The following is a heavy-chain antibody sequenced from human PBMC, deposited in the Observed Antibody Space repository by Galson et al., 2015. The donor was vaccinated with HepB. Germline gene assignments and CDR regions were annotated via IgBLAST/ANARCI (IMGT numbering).Heavy chain of an antibody. CDR3: AREGYSSGWYAVSYSDY. J-gene: IGHJ4*02. V-gene: IGHV3-7*03. Sequence: SLRLSCAASGFTFSSYWMSWVRQAPGKGLEWVANIKQDGSEKYYVDSVKGRFTISRDNAKNSLYLQMNSLRAEDTAVYYCAREGYSSGWYAVSYSDYWGQGTLVTVSS. CDR1: GFTFSSYW. CDR2: IKQDGSEK. D-gene: IGHD6-19*01.